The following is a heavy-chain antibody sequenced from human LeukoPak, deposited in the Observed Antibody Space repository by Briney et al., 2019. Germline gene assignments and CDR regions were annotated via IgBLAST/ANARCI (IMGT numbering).Heavy chain of an antibody. J-gene: IGHJ4*02. CDR3: AKNERLLLCFGELYY. V-gene: IGHV3-23*01. D-gene: IGHD3-10*01. CDR1: GFTFSSYA. Sequence: GGSLRLSCAASGFTFSSYAMSWVRQAPGKGLEWVSAISGSGGSTYYADSVKGRFTISRDNSKNTLYLQMNSLRAEDTAVYYCAKNERLLLCFGELYYWGQGTLVTVSS. CDR2: ISGSGGST.